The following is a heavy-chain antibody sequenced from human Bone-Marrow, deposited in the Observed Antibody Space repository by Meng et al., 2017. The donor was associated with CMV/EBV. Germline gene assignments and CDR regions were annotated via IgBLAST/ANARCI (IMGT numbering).Heavy chain of an antibody. D-gene: IGHD6-6*01. CDR1: GFTFSSYW. Sequence: GESLKISCAASGFTFSSYWMSWVRQAPGEGLEWVANIKQDGSERDYVDSVKGRFTISRDNGKNSLCLQMNSLRAEETAVYDCASGSALQYSSSSPLGYWGQGTLVTVSS. J-gene: IGHJ4*02. CDR3: ASGSALQYSSSSPLGY. CDR2: IKQDGSER. V-gene: IGHV3-7*01.